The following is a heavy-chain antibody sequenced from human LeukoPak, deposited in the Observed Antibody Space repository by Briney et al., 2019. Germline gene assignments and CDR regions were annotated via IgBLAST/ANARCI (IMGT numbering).Heavy chain of an antibody. CDR3: AKDPAAAGYFDY. CDR1: GFTFSSYG. J-gene: IGHJ4*02. D-gene: IGHD6-13*01. V-gene: IGHV3-30*18. Sequence: GSLRLSCAASGFTFSSYGMHWVRQAPGKGLEWVAVTSYDGSNKYYADSVKGRLTISRDNSKNTLYLQMNSLRAEDTAVYYCAKDPAAAGYFDYWGQGTLVTVSS. CDR2: TSYDGSNK.